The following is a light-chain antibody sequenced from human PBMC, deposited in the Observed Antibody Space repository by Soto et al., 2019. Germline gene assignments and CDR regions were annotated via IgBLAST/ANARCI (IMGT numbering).Light chain of an antibody. Sequence: DIQMTPSPSSLSASVVDIVTITFLATKSINTYVNWYQQKPGKAPKLLIYTATSLQSGVPSRFSGSGSGTDFTLTISSLQPEDLATYYCQQSYSPSINCGPGTKGDIK. CDR1: KSINTY. V-gene: IGKV1-39*01. J-gene: IGKJ3*01. CDR2: TAT. CDR3: QQSYSPSIN.